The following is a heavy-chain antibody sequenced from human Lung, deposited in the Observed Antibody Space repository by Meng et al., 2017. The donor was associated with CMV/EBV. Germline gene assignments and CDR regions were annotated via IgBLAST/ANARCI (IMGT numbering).Heavy chain of an antibody. J-gene: IGHJ4*02. CDR2: IIPIFGTA. CDR1: GGTFSSYA. V-gene: IGHV1-69*05. Sequence: CKASGGTFSSYAISWVRQAPGQGLEWMGEIIPIFGTANYAQKFQGRVTITTDESTSTAYMELSSLRSEDTAVYYCARGPGELYYFDYWGQGTLVTVSS. D-gene: IGHD3-16*01. CDR3: ARGPGELYYFDY.